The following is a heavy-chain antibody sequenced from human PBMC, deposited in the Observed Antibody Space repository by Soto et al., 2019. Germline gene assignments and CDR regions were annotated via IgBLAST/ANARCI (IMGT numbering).Heavy chain of an antibody. V-gene: IGHV1-69*08. CDR2: SIPVLGTT. CDR1: GDTFSSYS. CDR3: ARRRYCGYDCYQKHYYGMDV. Sequence: QVQLVQSGAEVKKPGSSVKVSCRSSGDTFSSYSVNWLRQAPGRGLESVGRSIPVLGTTDYAQSFRGRVTITADRSTNTVYMELSSLRSQDTAVYYCARRRYCGYDCYQKHYYGMDVWGQGTTVTVAS. J-gene: IGHJ6*02. D-gene: IGHD2-21*02.